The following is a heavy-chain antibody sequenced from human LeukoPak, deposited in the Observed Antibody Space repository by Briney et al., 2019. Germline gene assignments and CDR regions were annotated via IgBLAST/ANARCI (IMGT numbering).Heavy chain of an antibody. CDR2: IYSGDSDT. Sequence: GESLQISCQGSGYSFPSYWIGWVRQMPGKGMEWMGIIYSGDSDTRYSPSFQGQVTISADKSISTAYLQWSSLKASDTAMYYCARLEVGVVITPFDYWGQGTLVTVSS. V-gene: IGHV5-51*01. D-gene: IGHD3-3*01. CDR1: GYSFPSYW. CDR3: ARLEVGVVITPFDY. J-gene: IGHJ4*02.